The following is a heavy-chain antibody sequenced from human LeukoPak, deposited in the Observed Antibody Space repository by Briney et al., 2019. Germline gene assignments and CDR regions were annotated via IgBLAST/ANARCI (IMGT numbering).Heavy chain of an antibody. Sequence: ASVKVSCKASGYTFTSYDINWVRQATGQGLEWMGWMNPNSGNTGYAQKFQGRVTMTRNTSISTAYMELSSLRSEDTAVYYCARAVFRKERYYDILTGRLYYYYMDVWGKGTTVTISS. CDR1: GYTFTSYD. D-gene: IGHD3-9*01. J-gene: IGHJ6*03. CDR3: ARAVFRKERYYDILTGRLYYYYMDV. V-gene: IGHV1-8*01. CDR2: MNPNSGNT.